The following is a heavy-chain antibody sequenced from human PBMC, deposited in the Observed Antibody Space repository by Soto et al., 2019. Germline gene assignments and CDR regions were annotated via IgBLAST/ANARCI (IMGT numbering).Heavy chain of an antibody. V-gene: IGHV3-33*05. D-gene: IGHD3-10*01. J-gene: IGHJ4*02. CDR1: GFTFSNYD. CDR3: GRGPAITPVGPEDY. Sequence: PGGSLRLSCAASGFTFSNYDMHWVRQAPGKGLEWVALMSYDGRNKYYSDPVEGRFTISGDNSKNTLYLQMNSLRAEDTAVYYCGRGPAITPVGPEDYWGQGTLVTVSS. CDR2: MSYDGRNK.